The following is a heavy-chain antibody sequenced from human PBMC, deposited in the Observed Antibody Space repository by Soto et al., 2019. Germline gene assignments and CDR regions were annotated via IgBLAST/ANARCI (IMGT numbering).Heavy chain of an antibody. D-gene: IGHD4-4*01. V-gene: IGHV4-30-2*01. CDR3: ASGMTTVTPLDY. Sequence: QLQLQESGSGLVKPSQTLSLTCAVSGGSISSGGYSWSWIRQPPGKGLEWIGYIYHSGSTYYNPSLQSRVTISVARSKNQFSRKLSSVTAADTAVYYCASGMTTVTPLDYWGQGTLVTVSS. CDR1: GGSISSGGYS. J-gene: IGHJ4*02. CDR2: IYHSGST.